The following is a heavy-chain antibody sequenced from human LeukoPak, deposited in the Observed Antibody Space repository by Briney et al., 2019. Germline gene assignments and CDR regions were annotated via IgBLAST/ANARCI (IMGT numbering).Heavy chain of an antibody. V-gene: IGHV4-59*01. CDR2: IYYSGST. Sequence: SETLSLTCTVSGGSISSYYWSWIRQPPGKGLECIGYIYYSGSTKYNPPLKSRVTISVDTSKNQFSLKLSSVTAADTAVYYCARTGYSGSAFDIWGQGTMVTVSS. J-gene: IGHJ3*02. CDR1: GGSISSYY. D-gene: IGHD1-1*01. CDR3: ARTGYSGSAFDI.